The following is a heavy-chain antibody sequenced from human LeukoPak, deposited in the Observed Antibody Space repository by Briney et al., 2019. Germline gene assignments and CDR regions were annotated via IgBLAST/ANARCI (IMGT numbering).Heavy chain of an antibody. CDR2: IWRGGNYK. CDR1: GFTFRTHA. V-gene: IGHV3-33*01. CDR3: VTDPPDSGWAFWA. Sequence: PGGSLRLSCSASGFTFRTHAMHWVRQAPGKGLEWVALIWRGGNYKYYADSLEGRSTISRDDSTSTLSLQMDSLRVADTAVYYFVTDPPDSGWAFWAWGQGALVTVSS. J-gene: IGHJ5*02. D-gene: IGHD6-25*01.